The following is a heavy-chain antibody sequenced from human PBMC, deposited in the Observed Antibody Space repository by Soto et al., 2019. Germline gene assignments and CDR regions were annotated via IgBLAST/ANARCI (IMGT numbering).Heavy chain of an antibody. Sequence: GASVKVSCKASGYTFTSYYMHWVRQAPGQGLEWMGIINPSGGSTSYAQKFQGRVTMTRDTSTSTVYMELSSLRSEDTAVYYCARGMGYSSSWRYDAFDIWGQGTMVTVSS. J-gene: IGHJ3*02. CDR1: GYTFTSYY. V-gene: IGHV1-46*01. CDR2: INPSGGST. D-gene: IGHD6-13*01. CDR3: ARGMGYSSSWRYDAFDI.